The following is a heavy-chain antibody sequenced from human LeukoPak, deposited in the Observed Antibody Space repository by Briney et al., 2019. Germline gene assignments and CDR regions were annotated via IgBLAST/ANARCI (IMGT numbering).Heavy chain of an antibody. CDR2: IRYDGSNK. CDR1: GFTFSSSG. D-gene: IGHD2-15*01. Sequence: GGSLRLSCAASGFTFSSSGIHWVRQAPGKGLEWVAFIRYDGSNKYYADSVKGRFTISRDNSKNTLYLQMNSLRAEDTAVYYCAKEVLGGGAATLFFYYYYMDVWGKGTTVSVSS. CDR3: AKEVLGGGAATLFFYYYYMDV. J-gene: IGHJ6*03. V-gene: IGHV3-30*02.